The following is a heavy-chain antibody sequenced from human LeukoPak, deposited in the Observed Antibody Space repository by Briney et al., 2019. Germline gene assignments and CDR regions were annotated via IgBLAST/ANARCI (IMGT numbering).Heavy chain of an antibody. V-gene: IGHV4-59*01. D-gene: IGHD2-15*01. CDR1: GGSISSYY. CDR3: ARGGYCSGGSCYYYYYYMDV. CDR2: IYYSGST. Sequence: SETLSLTCTVSGGSISSYYWSWIRQPPGKGLEWIGYIYYSGSTNYNPSLKSRVTISVDTSKNQFSLKLSSVTAADTAVYYCARGGYCSGGSCYYYYYYMDVWGKGTTATVSS. J-gene: IGHJ6*03.